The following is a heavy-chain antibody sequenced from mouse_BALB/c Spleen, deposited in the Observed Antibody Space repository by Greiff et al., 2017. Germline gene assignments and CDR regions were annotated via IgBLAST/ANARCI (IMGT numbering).Heavy chain of an antibody. V-gene: IGHV1S137*01. CDR3: ARSGGNYGAWFAY. J-gene: IGHJ3*01. CDR2: ISTYYGDA. CDR1: GYTFTDYA. Sequence: VQLQQSGAELVRPGVSVKISCKGSGYTFTDYAMHWVKQSHAKSLEWIGVISTYYGDASYNQKFKGKATMTVDKSSSTAYMELARLTSEDSAIYYCARSGGNYGAWFAYWGQGTLVTVSA. D-gene: IGHD2-1*01.